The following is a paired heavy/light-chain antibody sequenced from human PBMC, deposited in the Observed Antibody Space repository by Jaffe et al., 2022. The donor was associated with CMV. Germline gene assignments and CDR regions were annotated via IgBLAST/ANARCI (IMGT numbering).Heavy chain of an antibody. V-gene: IGHV1-69*01. D-gene: IGHD6-19*01. Sequence: QVQLVQSGAEVKKPGSSVKVSCKASGGTFSSYAISWVRQAPGQGLEWMGGIIPIFGTANYAQKFQGRVTITADESTSTAYMELSSLRSEDTAVYYCARDSAWGSSGWYSRYGMDVWGQGTTVTVSS. CDR1: GGTFSSYA. CDR3: ARDSAWGSSGWYSRYGMDV. J-gene: IGHJ6*02. CDR2: IIPIFGTA.
Light chain of an antibody. Sequence: SYELTQPPSVSVSPGQTASITCSGDKLGDKYACWYQQKPGQSPVLVIYQDSKRPSGIPERFSGSNSGNTATLTISGTQAMDEADYYCQAWDSSTRVFGTGTKVTVL. V-gene: IGLV3-1*01. CDR2: QDS. CDR1: KLGDKY. J-gene: IGLJ1*01. CDR3: QAWDSSTRV.